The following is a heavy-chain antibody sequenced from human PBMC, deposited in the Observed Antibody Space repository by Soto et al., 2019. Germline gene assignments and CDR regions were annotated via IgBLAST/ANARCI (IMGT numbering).Heavy chain of an antibody. D-gene: IGHD3-22*01. V-gene: IGHV2-5*02. CDR3: AHTVTNYDSTGYYLIPAFDI. J-gene: IGHJ3*02. CDR2: IYWDDAK. CDR1: GFSLSSGRVA. Sequence: QITLKESGPTLVTPTQTLTLTCTFSGFSLSSGRVAVAWIRQPPGKALESLALIYWDDAKRYSPSLTSRLTITKDTSKNQVVLTITNMDPVDTATYYCAHTVTNYDSTGYYLIPAFDIWGQGTMVTVSS.